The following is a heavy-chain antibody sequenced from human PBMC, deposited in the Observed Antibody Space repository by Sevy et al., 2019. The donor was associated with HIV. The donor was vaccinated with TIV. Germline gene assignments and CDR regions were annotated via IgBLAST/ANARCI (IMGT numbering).Heavy chain of an antibody. J-gene: IGHJ5*02. CDR3: ARAFRYYYDSSGYGYWFDP. CDR2: ISSSSSTI. D-gene: IGHD3-22*01. V-gene: IGHV3-48*02. Sequence: GGSLRLSCAASGFTFSSYSMNWVRQAPGNGLEWVSYISSSSSTIYYADSVKGRFTISRDNAKNSLYLQMNSLRDEDTAVYYCARAFRYYYDSSGYGYWFDPWGQGTLVTVSS. CDR1: GFTFSSYS.